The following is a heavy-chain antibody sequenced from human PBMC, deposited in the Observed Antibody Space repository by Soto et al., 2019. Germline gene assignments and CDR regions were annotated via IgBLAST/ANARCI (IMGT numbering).Heavy chain of an antibody. D-gene: IGHD1-26*01. CDR3: ARHHVRGRTILGAAEF. Sequence: QVQLQASGPGLVKPSETLSLTCAVSGASISSDNWWGWFRQSPGEGLEWIGEVYHSGGANYNPSLKTRVTLSVDTSKNQLFLNLSSVTAADTAMYYCARHHVRGRTILGAAEFWGQGTLVTVSS. CDR2: VYHSGGA. CDR1: GASISSDNW. V-gene: IGHV4-4*02. J-gene: IGHJ4*02.